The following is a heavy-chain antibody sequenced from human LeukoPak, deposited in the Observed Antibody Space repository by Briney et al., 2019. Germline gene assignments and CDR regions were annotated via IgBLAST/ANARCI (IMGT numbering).Heavy chain of an antibody. D-gene: IGHD1-26*01. CDR3: VRDRDSGTYYYFYGMDV. CDR2: IYYSGST. J-gene: IGHJ6*02. Sequence: SETLSLTCTVSGGSISTYYWGWIRQPPGKGLEWIGYIYYSGSTNYNPSLKSRVTISVDTSKNQFSLKLTSVTAADTAVYYCVRDRDSGTYYYFYGMDVWGQGTTVTVSS. CDR1: GGSISTYY. V-gene: IGHV4-59*01.